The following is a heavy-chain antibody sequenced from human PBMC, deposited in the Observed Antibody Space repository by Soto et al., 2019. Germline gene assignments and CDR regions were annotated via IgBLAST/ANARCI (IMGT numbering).Heavy chain of an antibody. CDR3: ARGDDFWSGRLDS. D-gene: IGHD3-3*01. CDR1: GYTFTNHD. Sequence: QVQLVQSGAEVKKPGASVKVSCKTSGYTFTNHDINWVRQATGQGLEWMGWMSPNSGNTGFAQKFQGRVTLTVNTAISTVYMELRSLTSEDTAVYYCARGDDFWSGRLDSWGQGTLVTASS. CDR2: MSPNSGNT. V-gene: IGHV1-8*01. J-gene: IGHJ4*02.